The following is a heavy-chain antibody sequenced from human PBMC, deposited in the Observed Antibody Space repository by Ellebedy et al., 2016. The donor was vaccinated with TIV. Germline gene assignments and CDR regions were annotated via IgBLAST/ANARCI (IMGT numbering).Heavy chain of an antibody. CDR2: ISNTGRT. D-gene: IGHD3-10*01. CDR1: GGSFSGYY. J-gene: IGHJ4*02. V-gene: IGHV4-59*01. Sequence: MPSETLSLTCAVYGGSFSGYYWSWIRQTPEKGLQWIGYISNTGRTNYNPSLQSLVTISVDTSRNQFSLKLTSVTAADTAVYYCARDRRGSYDYWGQGTLITVSS. CDR3: ARDRRGSYDY.